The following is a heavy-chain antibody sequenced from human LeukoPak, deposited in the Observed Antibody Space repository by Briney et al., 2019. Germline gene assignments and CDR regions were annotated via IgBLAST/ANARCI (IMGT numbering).Heavy chain of an antibody. CDR3: NQNGGDGAFDI. CDR2: ISYDGSNK. D-gene: IGHD3-16*01. J-gene: IGHJ3*02. CDR1: GFTFSSYA. Sequence: PGGSLRLSCAASGFTFSSYAMSWVRQAPGKGLEWVAVISYDGSNKYYADSVKGRFTISRDNSKNTLYLQMNSLRAEDTAVYYCNQNGGDGAFDIWGQGTMVTVSS. V-gene: IGHV3-30*03.